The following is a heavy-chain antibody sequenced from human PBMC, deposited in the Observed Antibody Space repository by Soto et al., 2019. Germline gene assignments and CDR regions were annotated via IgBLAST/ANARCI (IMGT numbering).Heavy chain of an antibody. V-gene: IGHV1-69*12. CDR3: ASHWGGDCYCRSPPSYYYGMDV. D-gene: IGHD2-21*02. CDR2: IIPIFGTA. Sequence: QVQLVQSGAEVKKPGSSVKVSCKASGGTFSSYAVSWVRQAPGQGLEWMGGIIPIFGTADYAEKFQGRGTLTADESTGTAYLELRSLSSEDTAIYYCASHWGGDCYCRSPPSYYYGMDVWGQGATVTVSS. CDR1: GGTFSSYA. J-gene: IGHJ6*02.